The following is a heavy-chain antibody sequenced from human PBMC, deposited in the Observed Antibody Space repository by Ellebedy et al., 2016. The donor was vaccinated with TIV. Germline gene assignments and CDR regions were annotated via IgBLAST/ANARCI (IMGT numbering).Heavy chain of an antibody. V-gene: IGHV3-30*02. CDR3: AKVVRGSGWSIDFDF. CDR1: GFIFSNYG. D-gene: IGHD6-19*01. J-gene: IGHJ4*02. Sequence: GESLKISCTASGFIFSNYGMHWVRQAPGKGLEWVAYVHYDGTTAYHADSVKGRFTISRDSSKDMLYLQMNSLRVEDTALYYCAKVVRGSGWSIDFDFWGQGTLVTVSS. CDR2: VHYDGTTA.